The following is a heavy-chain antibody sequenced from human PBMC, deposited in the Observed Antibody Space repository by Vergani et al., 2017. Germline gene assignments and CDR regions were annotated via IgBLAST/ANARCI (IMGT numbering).Heavy chain of an antibody. D-gene: IGHD6-13*01. CDR1: GFTFSSYW. Sequence: EVQLVESGGGLVKPGGSLRLSCAASGFTFSSYWMHWVRQAPGKGLVWVSRISSDGGRPSYADSAKGRFTISRDNAKNTLYLQMNSLRAEDTAVYYCAGLLKKAAAGHYYDYGMDVWGQRTTVTVSS. CDR3: AGLLKKAAAGHYYDYGMDV. J-gene: IGHJ6*02. CDR2: ISSDGGRP. V-gene: IGHV3-74*02.